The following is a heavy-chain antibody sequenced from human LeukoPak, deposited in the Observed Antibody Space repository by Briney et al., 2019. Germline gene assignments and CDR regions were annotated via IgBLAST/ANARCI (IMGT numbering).Heavy chain of an antibody. CDR1: GYTFTGYY. CDR2: INPNSGDT. V-gene: IGHV1-2*04. Sequence: ASVKVSCKASGYTFTGYYMHWVRQAPGQRLEWMGWINPNSGDTNYAQKFQGWVTMTRDTSISTAYMKLSRLRSDATAVYYCSRSVRGQAPNCFNIWGQGTIVTVSS. D-gene: IGHD3-3*01. J-gene: IGHJ3*02. CDR3: SRSVRGQAPNCFNI.